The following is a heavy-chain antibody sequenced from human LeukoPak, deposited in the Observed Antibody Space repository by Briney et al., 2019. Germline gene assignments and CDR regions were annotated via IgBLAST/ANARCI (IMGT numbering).Heavy chain of an antibody. V-gene: IGHV3-48*01. Sequence: PGGSLRLSCAASGFRFSDYSMNWVRQGPGGGVEWISYIGISSGNTNYADSVKGRFTISGDKAKNSLYLQMNSLRVEDTAVYYCARDYKYAFDNWGQGTLVTVSS. CDR3: ARDYKYAFDN. J-gene: IGHJ4*02. CDR1: GFRFSDYS. CDR2: IGISSGNT. D-gene: IGHD5-24*01.